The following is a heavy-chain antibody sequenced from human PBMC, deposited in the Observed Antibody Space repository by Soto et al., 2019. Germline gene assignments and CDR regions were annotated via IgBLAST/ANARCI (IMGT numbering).Heavy chain of an antibody. J-gene: IGHJ5*02. D-gene: IGHD2-2*01. V-gene: IGHV4-34*01. CDR1: GASFSGYY. CDR2: INHSGST. Sequence: QVQLQQWGAGLLKPSETLSLTCAVYGASFSGYYWSWIRQPPGKGLEWIVEINHSGSTNYNPFLKSRVTISVDTSKNQFSLKLSSVTAADTAVYYCARGRRIVVVPAARVYWFDPWGQGTLVTVSS. CDR3: ARGRRIVVVPAARVYWFDP.